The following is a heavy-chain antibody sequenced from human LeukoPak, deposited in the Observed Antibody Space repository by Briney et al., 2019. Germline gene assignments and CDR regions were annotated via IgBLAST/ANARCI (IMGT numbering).Heavy chain of an antibody. J-gene: IGHJ4*02. Sequence: GGSLRLSCAASGFSFSSYAMNWVRQAPGKGLEWVSTISGSGDNTYYADSVNGRFTISRDNAKNTLYLQMNSLRAEDTAVYFCVNGYTYGQYWGQGTLVTVSS. CDR1: GFSFSSYA. CDR3: VNGYTYGQY. CDR2: ISGSGDNT. D-gene: IGHD5-18*01. V-gene: IGHV3-23*01.